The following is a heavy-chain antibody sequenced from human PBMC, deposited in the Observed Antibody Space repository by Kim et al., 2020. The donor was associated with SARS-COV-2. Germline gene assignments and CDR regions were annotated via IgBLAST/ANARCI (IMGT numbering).Heavy chain of an antibody. CDR3: ARQYEAGRYYYYGMDV. Sequence: LKSRVTISVDTSKNQFSLKLSSVTAADTAVYYCARQYEAGRYYYYGMDVWGQGTTVTVSS. J-gene: IGHJ6*02. D-gene: IGHD6-13*01. V-gene: IGHV4-59*08.